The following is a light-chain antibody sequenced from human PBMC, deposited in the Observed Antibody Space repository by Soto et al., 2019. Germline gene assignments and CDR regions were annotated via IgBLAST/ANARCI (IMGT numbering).Light chain of an antibody. Sequence: DIQMTQSPSSLSASVGDRVTITCRASQGIKNNLGWSHQKPGKAPKRLIFATSTLQSGVPSRFIGSGSGTAFTLTFSSLRTEGFATYYCLQYYDGPWTFGPRTKVEI. CDR1: QGIKNN. CDR2: ATS. J-gene: IGKJ1*01. CDR3: LQYYDGPWT. V-gene: IGKV1-17*01.